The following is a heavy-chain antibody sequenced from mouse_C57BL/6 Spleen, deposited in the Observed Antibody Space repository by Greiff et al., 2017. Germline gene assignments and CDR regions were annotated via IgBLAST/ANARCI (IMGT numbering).Heavy chain of an antibody. CDR3: ARCRIYDGYLYYAMDY. CDR1: GYTFTSYW. J-gene: IGHJ4*01. Sequence: QVQLQQPGAELVKPGASVKMSCKASGYTFTSYWITWVKQRPGQGLEWIGDIYPGSGSTNYNEKFKSKATLTVDTSSSTAYMQLSSLTSEDSAVYYCARCRIYDGYLYYAMDYWGQGTSVTVSS. V-gene: IGHV1-55*01. D-gene: IGHD2-3*01. CDR2: IYPGSGST.